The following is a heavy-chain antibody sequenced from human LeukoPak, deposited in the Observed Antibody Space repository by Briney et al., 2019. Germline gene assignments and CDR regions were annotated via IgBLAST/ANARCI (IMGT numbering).Heavy chain of an antibody. D-gene: IGHD5-18*01. CDR1: GGSISSYY. Sequence: SETLSLTCTVSGGSISSYYWSWIRQPPGKGLEWIGYIYYSGSTNYIPSLTSRVTISIDTSKNQFSLKLTSVTAADTAVYYCARHLRGYSYGPFDYWGQGTLVTVSS. V-gene: IGHV4-59*08. J-gene: IGHJ4*02. CDR3: ARHLRGYSYGPFDY. CDR2: IYYSGST.